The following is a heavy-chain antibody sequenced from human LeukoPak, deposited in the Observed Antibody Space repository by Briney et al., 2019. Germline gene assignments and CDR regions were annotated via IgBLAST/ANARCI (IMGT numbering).Heavy chain of an antibody. V-gene: IGHV1-18*01. J-gene: IGHJ4*02. D-gene: IGHD3-9*01. Sequence: ASVKVSCKASGHTFTSYGISWVRQAPGQGLEWMGWISAYNGNTNYAQKLQGRVTMTTDTSTSTAYMELRSLRSDDTAVYYCARLVASNYDILTGYPGFDYWGQGTLVTVSS. CDR2: ISAYNGNT. CDR3: ARLVASNYDILTGYPGFDY. CDR1: GHTFTSYG.